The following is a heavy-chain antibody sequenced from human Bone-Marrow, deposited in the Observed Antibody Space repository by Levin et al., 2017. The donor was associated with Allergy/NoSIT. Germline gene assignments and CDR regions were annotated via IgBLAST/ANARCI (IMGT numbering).Heavy chain of an antibody. CDR1: GGSISSSSYY. V-gene: IGHV4-39*01. CDR2: IYYSGST. J-gene: IGHJ5*02. Sequence: ESLKISCTVSGGSISSSSYYWGWIRQPPGKGLEWIGSIYYSGSTYYNPSLKSRVTISVDTSKNQFSLKLSSVTAADTAVYYCARHLTTVTTFVWFDPWGQGTLVTVSS. CDR3: ARHLTTVTTFVWFDP. D-gene: IGHD4-17*01.